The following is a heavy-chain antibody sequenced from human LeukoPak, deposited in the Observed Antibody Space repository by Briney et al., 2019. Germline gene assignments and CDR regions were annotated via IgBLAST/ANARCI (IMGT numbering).Heavy chain of an antibody. Sequence: TETLSLTCAVYGGSFSGYYWSWIRQPPGKGLEWIGEINHSGSTIYNPSLKSRVTISVDTSKNQFSLKLSSVTAADTAVYYCARVGVYYGSGRNWFDPWGQGTLVTVSS. CDR1: GGSFSGYY. CDR2: INHSGST. J-gene: IGHJ5*02. CDR3: ARVGVYYGSGRNWFDP. V-gene: IGHV4-34*01. D-gene: IGHD3-10*01.